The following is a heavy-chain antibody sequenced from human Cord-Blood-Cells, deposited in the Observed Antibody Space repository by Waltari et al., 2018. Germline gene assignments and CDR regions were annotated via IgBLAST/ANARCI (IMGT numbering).Heavy chain of an antibody. J-gene: IGHJ1*01. V-gene: IGHV1-69*01. Sequence: QVQLVQSGAEVKKPGSSVKVSCKASGGNFSSYAISWVRQAPGQGLEWRGWIIPIFGTANYAQNFQGRVTITAEESTSTAYMELSRLRSEDTAGYYCAIGQQLEYVQHWGQGTLVSVSS. CDR3: AIGQQLEYVQH. CDR2: IIPIFGTA. CDR1: GGNFSSYA. D-gene: IGHD6-13*01.